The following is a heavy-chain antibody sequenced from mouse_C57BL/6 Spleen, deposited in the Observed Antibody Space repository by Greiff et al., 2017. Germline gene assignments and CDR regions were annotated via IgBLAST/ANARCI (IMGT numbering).Heavy chain of an antibody. CDR2: IYPGDGDP. CDR1: GYAFSSSW. Sequence: QVQLKQSGPELVKPGASVKISCKASGYAFSSSWMNWVKQRPGKGLEWIGRIYPGDGDPNYNGKFKGKATLTADKSSSTAYMQLSSLTSEDSAVYFCARSPFITGYYYAMDYWGQGTSVTVSS. D-gene: IGHD1-1*01. V-gene: IGHV1-82*01. CDR3: ARSPFITGYYYAMDY. J-gene: IGHJ4*01.